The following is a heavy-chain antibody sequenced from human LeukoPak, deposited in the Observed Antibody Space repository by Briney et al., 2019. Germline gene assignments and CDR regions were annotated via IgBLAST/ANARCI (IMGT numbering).Heavy chain of an antibody. J-gene: IGHJ4*02. V-gene: IGHV4-59*01. CDR2: IYYSGTT. CDR1: GGSISTYY. CDR3: ARLRYSSGQDY. Sequence: KPSETLSLTCTVSGGSISTYYWSRIRQPARKGLEWIGYIYYSGTTNYNPSLKSRVTISVDTSKNQFSLKLSSVTAADTAVYYCARLRYSSGQDYWGQGTLVTVSS. D-gene: IGHD6-19*01.